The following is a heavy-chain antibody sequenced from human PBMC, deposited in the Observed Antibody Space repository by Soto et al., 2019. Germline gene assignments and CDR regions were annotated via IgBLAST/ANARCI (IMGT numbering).Heavy chain of an antibody. D-gene: IGHD2-15*01. CDR2: ITDTGGDA. CDR1: GLTFGIRA. Sequence: GGSLRLSCVASGLTFGIRAMSLVRQAPGEGLEWVSTITDTGGDAKYADSVRGRFAISRDNSKNTLYLQMSTLRAEDSAIYFCVRGSKDSYPGRRIFDFWGRGTPVTV. CDR3: VRGSKDSYPGRRIFDF. J-gene: IGHJ4*02. V-gene: IGHV3-23*01.